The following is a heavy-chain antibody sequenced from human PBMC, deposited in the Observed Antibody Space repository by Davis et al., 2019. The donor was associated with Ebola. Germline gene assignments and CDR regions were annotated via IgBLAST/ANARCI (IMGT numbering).Heavy chain of an antibody. CDR1: GYTFTSYG. CDR2: ISAYNGNT. V-gene: IGHV1-18*01. Sequence: AASVKVSCKASGYTFTSYGISWVRQAPGQGLEWMGWISAYNGNTDYAQTVQGRVSMTTDTSTSTAYMELRSLRSDDTAVYYCARPFGQHCTSTGCYVSYWFDPWGQGTLVTVSS. CDR3: ARPFGQHCTSTGCYVSYWFDP. J-gene: IGHJ5*02. D-gene: IGHD2-2*01.